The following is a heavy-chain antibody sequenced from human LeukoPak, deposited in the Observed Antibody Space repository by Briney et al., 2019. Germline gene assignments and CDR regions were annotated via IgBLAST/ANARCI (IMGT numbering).Heavy chain of an antibody. D-gene: IGHD3-10*01. CDR1: GYTFTGYY. CDR2: IDPSGGST. Sequence: ASVKVSCRASGYTFTGYYMHWVRQAPGQGLEWMGIIDPSGGSTNYAQGFQGRVTMTRDMSTSTVYMELSSLRSDDTAVYYCARGRGITMVRGSLGLDYWGQGTLVTVSS. V-gene: IGHV1-46*01. J-gene: IGHJ4*02. CDR3: ARGRGITMVRGSLGLDY.